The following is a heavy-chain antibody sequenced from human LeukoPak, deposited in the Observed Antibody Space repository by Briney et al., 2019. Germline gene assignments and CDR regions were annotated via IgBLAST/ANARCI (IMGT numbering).Heavy chain of an antibody. CDR1: GFTFSSYA. D-gene: IGHD1-26*01. CDR3: AREVGSPTVRSAFDL. Sequence: PGRSLRLSCAASGFTFSSYAMHWVRQAPGKGLEWVAVISYDGSNKYYADSVKGRFTISRDNSKNTLYLQMNSLRAEDTAVYYCAREVGSPTVRSAFDLWGQGTMVTVSS. V-gene: IGHV3-30-3*01. J-gene: IGHJ3*01. CDR2: ISYDGSNK.